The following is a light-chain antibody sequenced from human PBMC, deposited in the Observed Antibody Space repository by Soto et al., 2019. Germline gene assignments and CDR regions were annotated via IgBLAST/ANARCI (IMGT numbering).Light chain of an antibody. J-gene: IGKJ5*01. V-gene: IGKV3-11*01. Sequence: EIVLTQSPATLSLSPGERATLSCRASQSVSTYLAWYQQKPGQAPRLLMYDGSKRATGIPARFSGSESGTDFTLTISSLEPEDFAVYYCQQRSDWPITFGQGTRLEIK. CDR2: DGS. CDR3: QQRSDWPIT. CDR1: QSVSTY.